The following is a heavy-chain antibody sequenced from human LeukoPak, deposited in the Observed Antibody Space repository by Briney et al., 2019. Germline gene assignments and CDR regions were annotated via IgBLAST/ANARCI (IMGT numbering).Heavy chain of an antibody. CDR1: GFTFSTYW. D-gene: IGHD3-22*01. J-gene: IGHJ4*02. Sequence: PGGSLRLSCAASGFTFSTYWMHWVRQAPGKGLVGVAQINSDGSSTSYADSVKGRFTISRDNAKNTLYLQMISLRAEDTAVYYCGSLTVVVKDHWGQGTLVTVFS. CDR3: GSLTVVVKDH. CDR2: INSDGSST. V-gene: IGHV3-74*01.